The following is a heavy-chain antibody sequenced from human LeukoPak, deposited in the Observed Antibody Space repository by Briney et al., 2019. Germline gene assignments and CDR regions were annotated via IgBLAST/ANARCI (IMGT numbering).Heavy chain of an antibody. CDR3: ATARYCGGDCYSAFGY. J-gene: IGHJ4*02. CDR1: GYTLIELS. D-gene: IGHD2-21*02. V-gene: IGHV1-24*01. CDR2: FDPEDGET. Sequence: ASVKVSCKVSGYTLIELSMHWVRQATGKGLEWMGGFDPEDGETIYAQKFRGRVTMTEDTSTDTAYMELSSLRSEDTAVYYCATARYCGGDCYSAFGYWGQGTLVTVSS.